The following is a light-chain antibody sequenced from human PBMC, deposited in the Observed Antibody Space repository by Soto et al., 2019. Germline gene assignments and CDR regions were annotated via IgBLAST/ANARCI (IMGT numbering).Light chain of an antibody. Sequence: EIVMTQSPVTLSVSPGERATLSCRASQSVSSKLVWYQQKPGQAPRLLIYGASTRATGIPARFSGSGSGTEFTLTISSLQSEDFAVYYCQKYTDWPRTFGQGTKVEVK. V-gene: IGKV3-15*01. CDR2: GAS. CDR3: QKYTDWPRT. CDR1: QSVSSK. J-gene: IGKJ1*01.